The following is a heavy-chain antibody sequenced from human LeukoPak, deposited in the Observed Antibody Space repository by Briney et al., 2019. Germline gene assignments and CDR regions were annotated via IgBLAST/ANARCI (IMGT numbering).Heavy chain of an antibody. Sequence: ASVKDSCKASGYTFTSYYIHWVRQAPGQGLEWMGIINPRDGYTNYGQKFQGRVTVTRDTSSDTLYMELRSLTSEDTAVYYCATLTAVVEIWGQGTMVTVSS. J-gene: IGHJ4*02. V-gene: IGHV1-46*01. CDR3: ATLTAVVEI. CDR2: INPRDGYT. D-gene: IGHD5-18*01. CDR1: GYTFTSYY.